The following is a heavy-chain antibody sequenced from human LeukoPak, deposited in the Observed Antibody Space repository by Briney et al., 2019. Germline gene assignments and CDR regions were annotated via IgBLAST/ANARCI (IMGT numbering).Heavy chain of an antibody. CDR1: GGSVNSIF. Sequence: SETLSLTCSVSGGSVNSIFWSWIRQSPGTPLEWIAYITYSGSANYKPSLKSRVTISLDTSKNQVSLRLTSVTAADTAVYYCARVPYSDRIEFYYMDVWGKGTTVTVSS. J-gene: IGHJ6*03. CDR2: ITYSGSA. V-gene: IGHV4-59*02. CDR3: ARVPYSDRIEFYYMDV. D-gene: IGHD6-13*01.